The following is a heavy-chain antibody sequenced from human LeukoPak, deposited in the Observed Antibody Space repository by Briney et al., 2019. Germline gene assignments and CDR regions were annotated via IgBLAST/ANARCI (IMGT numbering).Heavy chain of an antibody. Sequence: KPSETLSLTCTVSGGSISSYYWSWIRQPPGKGLEWIGYIYYSGSTNYNPSLKSRVTISVDTSKNQFSLELSSVTAADTAVYYCARDSMAVDGMDVWGQGTTVTVSS. V-gene: IGHV4-59*01. CDR2: IYYSGST. D-gene: IGHD2-8*01. CDR1: GGSISSYY. CDR3: ARDSMAVDGMDV. J-gene: IGHJ6*02.